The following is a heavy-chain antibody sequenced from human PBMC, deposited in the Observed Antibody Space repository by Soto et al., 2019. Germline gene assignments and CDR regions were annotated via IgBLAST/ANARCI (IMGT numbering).Heavy chain of an antibody. V-gene: IGHV1-69*01. J-gene: IGHJ4*02. CDR2: IIPIFGTA. Sequence: QVQLVQSGAEVKKPGSSVKVSCKASGGTFSSYAISWVRQAPGQGLEWMGGIIPIFGTANYAQKFQGRVTITADESTSTAYMELSSLRSEDTAVYYCAREKGLYSSGWSAYYCDYWGQGTLVTVSS. CDR1: GGTFSSYA. D-gene: IGHD6-19*01. CDR3: AREKGLYSSGWSAYYCDY.